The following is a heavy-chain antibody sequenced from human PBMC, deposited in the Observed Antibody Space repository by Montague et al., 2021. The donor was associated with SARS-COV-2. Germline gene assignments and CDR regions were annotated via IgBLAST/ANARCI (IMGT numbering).Heavy chain of an antibody. D-gene: IGHD6-13*01. J-gene: IGHJ6*02. Sequence: TLSLTCTVSGGSITSGGYYWSWIRPHPGKGLEWIGYIYYSGSTYYNPSLKSRVTISVDTSKNQLSLKLSSATAADTAEYYCARVGRQQLVRLSGMDVWGQGTTVTVSS. CDR1: GGSITSGGYY. CDR3: ARVGRQQLVRLSGMDV. CDR2: IYYSGST. V-gene: IGHV4-31*03.